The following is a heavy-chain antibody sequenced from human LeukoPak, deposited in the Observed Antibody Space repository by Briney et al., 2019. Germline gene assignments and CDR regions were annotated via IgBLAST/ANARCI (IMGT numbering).Heavy chain of an antibody. Sequence: PGGSLRLSCAASGFTFSSYWMHWVRQAPGKGLVWVSRINSDGSSTNYAASVKGRFTISRDNAKNTLYLQMNSLRAEDTAVYYCAKDSITIFGVVNYFGYWGQGTLVTVSS. CDR1: GFTFSSYW. CDR3: AKDSITIFGVVNYFGY. D-gene: IGHD3-3*01. V-gene: IGHV3-74*01. J-gene: IGHJ4*02. CDR2: INSDGSST.